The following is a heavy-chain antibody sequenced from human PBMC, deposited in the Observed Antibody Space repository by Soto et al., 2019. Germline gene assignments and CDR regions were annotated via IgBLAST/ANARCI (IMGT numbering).Heavy chain of an antibody. J-gene: IGHJ4*02. Sequence: PGESLKISCKGSGYIFTDHCIVWVRQMAGKGLEWVGIICPGYSNIIYSPSVQGQVTISADMSISTAYLQWSSLTASDTGMYYCATHAGGAYSFKYWGQGTLVTVSS. D-gene: IGHD2-21*01. CDR1: GYIFTDHC. CDR2: ICPGYSNI. CDR3: ATHAGGAYSFKY. V-gene: IGHV5-51*01.